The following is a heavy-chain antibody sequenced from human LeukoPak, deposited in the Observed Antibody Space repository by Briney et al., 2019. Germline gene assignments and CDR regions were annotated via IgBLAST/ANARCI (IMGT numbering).Heavy chain of an antibody. CDR2: INPNSGGT. J-gene: IGHJ1*01. CDR3: ARGDYGGNSVSEYFQH. CDR1: GYTFTGYY. D-gene: IGHD4-23*01. Sequence: ASVKVSCKASGYTFTGYYMHRVRQAPGQGLEWMGWINPNSGGTNYAQKFQGRVTMTRDTSISTAYMELSRLRSDDTAVYYCARGDYGGNSVSEYFQHWGQGTLVTVSS. V-gene: IGHV1-2*02.